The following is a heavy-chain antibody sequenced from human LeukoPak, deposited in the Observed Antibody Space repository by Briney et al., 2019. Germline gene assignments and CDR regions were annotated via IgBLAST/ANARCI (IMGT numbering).Heavy chain of an antibody. D-gene: IGHD2-2*01. Sequence: PGGSLRLSCAASGFTFSSYSMNWVRQAPGKGLEWVSYISSSSVTIYYADSVKGRFTISRDNAKNSLYLQMNSLRAEDTAVYYCARPSTSSSNSPYFDLWGRGTLVTVSS. CDR3: ARPSTSSSNSPYFDL. V-gene: IGHV3-48*04. CDR2: ISSSSVTI. J-gene: IGHJ2*01. CDR1: GFTFSSYS.